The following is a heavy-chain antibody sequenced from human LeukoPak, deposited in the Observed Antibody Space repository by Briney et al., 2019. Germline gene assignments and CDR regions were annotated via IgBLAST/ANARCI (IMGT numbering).Heavy chain of an antibody. J-gene: IGHJ4*02. CDR2: IIPILGIA. CDR3: ARRAVAGTFYYFDY. D-gene: IGHD6-19*01. CDR1: GGTFSSYA. Sequence: GASAKVSCKASGGTFSSYAISWVRQAPGQGLEWMGRIIPILGIANYAQKFQGRVTITADKSTSTAYMELSSLRSEDTAVYYCARRAVAGTFYYFDYWGQGTLVTVSS. V-gene: IGHV1-69*04.